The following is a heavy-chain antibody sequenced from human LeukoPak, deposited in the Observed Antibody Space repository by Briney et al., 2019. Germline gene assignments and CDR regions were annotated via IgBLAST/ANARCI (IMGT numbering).Heavy chain of an antibody. V-gene: IGHV4-31*03. D-gene: IGHD5-24*01. J-gene: IGHJ4*02. CDR1: GGSISSGGYY. CDR3: ARVGDGHNLGFDY. CDR2: IYYSGST. Sequence: PSETLSLTCTVSGGSISSGGYYWSWIRQHPGKGLEWIGYIYYSGSTYYNPSLKSRVTTSVDTSKNQFSLKLSSVTAADTAVYYCARVGDGHNLGFDYWGQGTLVTVSS.